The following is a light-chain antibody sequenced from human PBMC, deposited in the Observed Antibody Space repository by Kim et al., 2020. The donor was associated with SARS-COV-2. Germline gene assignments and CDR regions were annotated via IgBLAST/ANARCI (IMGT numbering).Light chain of an antibody. J-gene: IGKJ4*01. Sequence: EIALTQSPVTVSLSPGDRASLSCRASHSVSSSYLAWYQQKPGQAPRLLIYGASSRATGIPDRFSSSGSRTDFTLTISRLEPEDVAVYYWQQYGSSPRTFGGGTKVDIK. V-gene: IGKV3-20*01. CDR2: GAS. CDR3: QQYGSSPRT. CDR1: HSVSSSY.